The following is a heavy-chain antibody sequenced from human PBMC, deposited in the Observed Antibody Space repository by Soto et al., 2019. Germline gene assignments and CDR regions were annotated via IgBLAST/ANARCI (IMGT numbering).Heavy chain of an antibody. CDR3: ARDQAAAGTSGEYYYYYGMDV. Sequence: KTSETLSLTCTVSGGSISSYYWSWIRQPPGKGLEWIGYIYYSGSTNYNPSLKSRVTISVDTSKNQFSLKLSSVTAADTAVYYCARDQAAAGTSGEYYYYYGMDVWGQGTTVTVSS. D-gene: IGHD6-13*01. CDR1: GGSISSYY. V-gene: IGHV4-59*01. CDR2: IYYSGST. J-gene: IGHJ6*02.